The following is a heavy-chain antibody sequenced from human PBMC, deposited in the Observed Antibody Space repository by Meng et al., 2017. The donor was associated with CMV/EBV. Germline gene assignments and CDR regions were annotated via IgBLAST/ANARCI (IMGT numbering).Heavy chain of an antibody. D-gene: IGHD3-3*01. V-gene: IGHV3-21*01. CDR3: ARGSPEWLLFGDYYYGMDV. CDR1: GFTFSSYS. J-gene: IGHJ6*02. Sequence: GESLKISCAASGFTFSSYSMNWVRQAPGKGLEWVSSISSSSSYIYYADSVKGRFTISRDNAKNSLYLQMNSLRAEDTAVYYCARGSPEWLLFGDYYYGMDVWGQGTTVTVSS. CDR2: ISSSSSYI.